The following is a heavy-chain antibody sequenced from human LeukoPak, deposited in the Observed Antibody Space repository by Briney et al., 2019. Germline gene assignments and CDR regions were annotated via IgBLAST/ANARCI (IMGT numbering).Heavy chain of an antibody. CDR2: VHSSGRT. D-gene: IGHD2-8*02. V-gene: IGHV4-59*08. CDR1: GGSINNFY. Sequence: AETLSLTCTVSGGSINNFYWSWIRQSPGKGLEWIGYVHSSGRTDYNPSLRSRVSMSADTSKSQLSLRLTSVTAADTAVYFCARHDEECPGEYCFLLSFDYWGPGSLVTVSS. CDR3: ARHDEECPGEYCFLLSFDY. J-gene: IGHJ4*01.